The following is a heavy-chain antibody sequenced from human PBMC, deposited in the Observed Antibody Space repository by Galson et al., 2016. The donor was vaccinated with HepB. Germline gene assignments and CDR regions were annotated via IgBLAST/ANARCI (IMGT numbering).Heavy chain of an antibody. V-gene: IGHV4-31*03. D-gene: IGHD3-10*01. J-gene: IGHJ4*02. Sequence: TLSLTCTVSVGPISSGRYYWSWIRQHPGKGLEWIGYIYHSGSTYYNPSPKSRVTISVDTSKNQCSLKLSSVTAADTAVYFCARDRSSGSGSFGYWGQGTLVTVSS. CDR3: ARDRSSGSGSFGY. CDR2: IYHSGST. CDR1: VGPISSGRYY.